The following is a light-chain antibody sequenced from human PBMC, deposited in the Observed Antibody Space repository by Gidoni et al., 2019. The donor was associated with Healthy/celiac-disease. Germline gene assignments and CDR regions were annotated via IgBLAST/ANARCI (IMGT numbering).Light chain of an antibody. J-gene: IGKJ1*01. CDR1: QSVSSN. Sequence: EIVMTQSPATLSVSPGERATLSCRASQSVSSNLAWDQQKPGQAPRLLIYGASTRATGIPARFSGSGSGTEFTLTISSLQSEDFAVYYCQPYNNWRVTFGQGTEVEIK. CDR3: QPYNNWRVT. V-gene: IGKV3-15*01. CDR2: GAS.